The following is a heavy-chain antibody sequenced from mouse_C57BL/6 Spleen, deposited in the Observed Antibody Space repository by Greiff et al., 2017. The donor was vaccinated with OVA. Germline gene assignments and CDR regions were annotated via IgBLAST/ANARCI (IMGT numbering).Heavy chain of an antibody. V-gene: IGHV5-17*01. CDR1: GFTFSDYG. Sequence: EVKLVESGGGLVKPGGSLKLSCAASGFTFSDYGMHWVRQAPEKGLEWVAYISSGSSTIYYADTVKGRFTISRDNAKNTLFLQITSLRSEDTAMYYCASEKNGYTWFAYWGQGTLVTVSA. J-gene: IGHJ3*01. CDR3: ASEKNGYTWFAY. D-gene: IGHD2-2*01. CDR2: ISSGSSTI.